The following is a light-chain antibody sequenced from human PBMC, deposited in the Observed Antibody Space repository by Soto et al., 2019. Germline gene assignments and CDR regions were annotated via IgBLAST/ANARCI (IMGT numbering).Light chain of an antibody. CDR3: QHSYMDPIT. CDR1: QSISSW. J-gene: IGKJ5*01. CDR2: DAS. V-gene: IGKV1-5*01. Sequence: DIQMTQSPSTLSASVGDRVTITCRASQSISSWLAWYQQKPGKAPKLLIYDASRLQSGVPSRFSGSGGGTDFTLSISSVQPEDFAAFVLQHSYMDPITFGQGTRLEI.